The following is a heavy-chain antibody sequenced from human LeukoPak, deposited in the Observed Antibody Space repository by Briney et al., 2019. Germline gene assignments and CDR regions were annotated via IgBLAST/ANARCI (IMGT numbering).Heavy chain of an antibody. CDR1: GFTFSSYE. Sequence: GGSLRLSCAASGFTFSSYEMNWVRQAPGKGLEGVSYISSSGSTIYYADSVKGRFTISRDNAKNSLYLQMNSLRAEDTAVYYCATALLYWFGGPLGYFDYWGQGTLVTVSS. D-gene: IGHD3/OR15-3a*01. CDR3: ATALLYWFGGPLGYFDY. J-gene: IGHJ4*02. CDR2: ISSSGSTI. V-gene: IGHV3-48*03.